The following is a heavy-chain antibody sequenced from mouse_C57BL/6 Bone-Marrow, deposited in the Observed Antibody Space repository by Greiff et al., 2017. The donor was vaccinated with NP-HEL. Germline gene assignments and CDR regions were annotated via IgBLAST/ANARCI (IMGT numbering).Heavy chain of an antibody. V-gene: IGHV1-50*01. J-gene: IGHJ2*01. CDR2: IDPSDSYT. D-gene: IGHD2-2*01. Sequence: QLQQPGAELVKPGASVKLSCKASGYTFTSYWMQWVKQRPGQGLEWIGEIDPSDSYTNYNQKFKGKATLTVDTSSSTAYMQLSSLTSEDSAVYYCANGYPFDYWGQGTTLTVSS. CDR1: GYTFTSYW. CDR3: ANGYPFDY.